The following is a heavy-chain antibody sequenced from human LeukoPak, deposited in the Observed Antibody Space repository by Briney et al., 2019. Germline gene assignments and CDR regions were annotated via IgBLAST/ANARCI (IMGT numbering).Heavy chain of an antibody. Sequence: GGSLRLSCAASGFTFSSYAMSWVRQAPGKGLEWVSAISGSGGSTYYADSVKGRFTISRDNSKNTLYLHMNSLRAEDTAVYYCASDWNYVQSVYFDYWGQGTLVTVSS. J-gene: IGHJ4*02. CDR1: GFTFSSYA. V-gene: IGHV3-23*01. CDR3: ASDWNYVQSVYFDY. CDR2: ISGSGGST. D-gene: IGHD1-7*01.